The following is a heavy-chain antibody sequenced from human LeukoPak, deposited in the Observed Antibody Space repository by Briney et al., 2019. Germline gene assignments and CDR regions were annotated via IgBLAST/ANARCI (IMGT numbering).Heavy chain of an antibody. CDR2: INHSGST. J-gene: IGHJ4*02. V-gene: IGHV4-34*01. CDR3: ARARITIFGVVKAPDY. D-gene: IGHD3-3*01. CDR1: GGSFSGYY. Sequence: PSETLSLTCAVYGGSFSGYYWSWIRQPPGKGLEWIGEINHSGSTNYNPSLKSRGTISVDTSKNQFSLKLSSVTAADTAVYYCARARITIFGVVKAPDYWGQGTLVTVSS.